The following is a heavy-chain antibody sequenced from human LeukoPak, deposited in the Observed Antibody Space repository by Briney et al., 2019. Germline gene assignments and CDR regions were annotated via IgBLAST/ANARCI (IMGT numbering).Heavy chain of an antibody. CDR2: ISYDGSNK. J-gene: IGHJ4*02. CDR3: ARDNRGYDFWSGYSTPDY. V-gene: IGHV3-30-3*01. D-gene: IGHD3-3*01. Sequence: GGSLRLSCAASGFTFSSYAMHWVRQAPGKGLEWVAVISYDGSNKYYADSVKGRFTISRDNSKNTLYLQMNSLRAEDTAVYYCARDNRGYDFWSGYSTPDYWGQGTLVTVSS. CDR1: GFTFSSYA.